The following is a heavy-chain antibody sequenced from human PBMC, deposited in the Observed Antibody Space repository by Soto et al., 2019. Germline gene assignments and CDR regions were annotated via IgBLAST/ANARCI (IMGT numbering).Heavy chain of an antibody. D-gene: IGHD2-8*01. CDR2: IYYSGST. J-gene: IGHJ4*02. CDR1: GGSISSGGYY. CDR3: AREHRFNCTNGVCRIAAAGLFDY. V-gene: IGHV4-31*03. Sequence: QVQLQESGPGLVKPSQTLSLTCTVSGGSISSGGYYWSWIRQHPGKGLEWIGYIYYSGSTYYNPSLKSRVTISVDTSKNQFSLKLSSVTAADTAVYYCAREHRFNCTNGVCRIAAAGLFDYWGQGTLVTVSS.